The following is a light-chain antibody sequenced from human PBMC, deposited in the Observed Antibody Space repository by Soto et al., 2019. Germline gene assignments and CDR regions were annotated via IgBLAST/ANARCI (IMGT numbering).Light chain of an antibody. V-gene: IGKV3-11*01. CDR1: QSVSSY. Sequence: EIVLTQSPATLSLSPGERATLSCRASQSVSSYLAWYQQKPDQAPRLLIYDASNRSTGIPARFSGSGSGTDFTLTISSLEPKDFAVYYCQQRSNWPPLTFGRGTKVEIK. J-gene: IGKJ4*01. CDR2: DAS. CDR3: QQRSNWPPLT.